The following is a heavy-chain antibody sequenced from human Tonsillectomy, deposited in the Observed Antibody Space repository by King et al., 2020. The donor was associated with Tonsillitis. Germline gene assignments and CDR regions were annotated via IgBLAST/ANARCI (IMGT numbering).Heavy chain of an antibody. V-gene: IGHV4-30-4*07. J-gene: IGHJ5*02. D-gene: IGHD3-9*01. Sequence: QLQESGPGLVKPSETLSLTCAVSGGSISSGGYSWNWIRQPPGKRPEWIGYIHYSGSTYYNPSLKSRVTILLDTSKNQFSLKRSSVTAADTAVYYCARGDYEPLTDWLDPWGQGTLVTVSS. CDR2: IHYSGST. CDR1: GGSISSGGYS. CDR3: ARGDYEPLTDWLDP.